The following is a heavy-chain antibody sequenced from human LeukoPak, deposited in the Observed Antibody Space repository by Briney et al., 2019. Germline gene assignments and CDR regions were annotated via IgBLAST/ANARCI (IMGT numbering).Heavy chain of an antibody. J-gene: IGHJ4*02. CDR1: GFTFTSYT. V-gene: IGHV3-48*01. Sequence: HTGGSLRLSCAASGFTFTSYTMNWVRQAPGKGLEWVSYISSGSGTIYYADSVKGRFTISRDNAKNSLYLQMNSLRPEDTAVYYCARDDYKGFDSWGQGTLVTVSS. CDR3: ARDDYKGFDS. CDR2: ISSGSGTI. D-gene: IGHD4-11*01.